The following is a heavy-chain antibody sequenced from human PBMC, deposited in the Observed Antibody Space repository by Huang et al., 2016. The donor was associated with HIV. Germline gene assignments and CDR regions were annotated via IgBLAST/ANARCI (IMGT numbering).Heavy chain of an antibody. J-gene: IGHJ3*01. CDR3: AKRGGAWGSPYAFDL. D-gene: IGHD3-16*01. CDR1: GGSFNNFG. V-gene: IGHV1-69*13. CDR2: ISRRLGTR. Sequence: QVQLVQSGAEVRKPGSSVTVSCRASGGSFNNFGINWVRQAPGQGLEWMGGISRRLGTRNDAQRFKDRVTITADETTGVVHLEVTSLRSDDTAVYFCAKRGGAWGSPYAFDLWGPGTMVTVSS.